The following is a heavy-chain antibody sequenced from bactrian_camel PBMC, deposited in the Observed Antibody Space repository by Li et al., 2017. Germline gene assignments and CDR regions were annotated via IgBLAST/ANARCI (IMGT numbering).Heavy chain of an antibody. V-gene: IGHV3S53*01. Sequence: HVQLVESGGGLVQPGGSLRLACAASGNTYSTNYCMAWFRQVPGKEREAVAAIADNGATSYADSVKGRFTISRDNAKHTLYLQMNSLKPEDTATYYCAAENRPVVGGPLDEDEYSEWGQGTQVTVS. CDR2: IADNGAT. CDR3: AAENRPVVGGPLDEDEYSE. CDR1: GNTYSTNY. D-gene: IGHD2*01. J-gene: IGHJ4*01.